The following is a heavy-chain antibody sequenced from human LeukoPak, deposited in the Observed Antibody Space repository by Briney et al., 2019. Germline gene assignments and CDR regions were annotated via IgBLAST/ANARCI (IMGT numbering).Heavy chain of an antibody. CDR2: ISAYNGNT. CDR3: ARRPQTTVTTFAPRKTKRRTENWFDP. D-gene: IGHD4-17*01. V-gene: IGHV1-18*01. Sequence: GASVKVSCKASGYTFTSYGISWVRQAPGQGLEWMGWISAYNGNTNYAQKFQGRVTITRNTSISTAYMELSSLRSEDTAVYYCARRPQTTVTTFAPRKTKRRTENWFDPWGQGTLVTVSS. CDR1: GYTFTSYG. J-gene: IGHJ5*02.